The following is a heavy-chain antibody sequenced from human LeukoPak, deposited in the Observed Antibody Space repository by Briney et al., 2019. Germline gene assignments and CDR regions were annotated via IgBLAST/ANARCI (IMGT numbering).Heavy chain of an antibody. CDR1: GFTFSDYY. Sequence: GGSLRLSCAASGFTFSDYYMSWIRQAPGKGLEWVSYISSSGSTIYYADSVKGRFTISRDNAKNSLYLQMNSLRAEDTAVYYCARYLRLLQLWLDYWGQGTLVTVSS. D-gene: IGHD5-18*01. V-gene: IGHV3-11*01. J-gene: IGHJ4*02. CDR3: ARYLRLLQLWLDY. CDR2: ISSSGSTI.